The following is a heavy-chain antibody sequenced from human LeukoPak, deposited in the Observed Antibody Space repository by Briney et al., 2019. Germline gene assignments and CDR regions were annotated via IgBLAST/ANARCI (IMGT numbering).Heavy chain of an antibody. D-gene: IGHD1-26*01. CDR2: MNPNSGNT. V-gene: IGHV1-8*01. CDR3: ARPTAGATMAATEFDY. CDR1: GYPFTSYD. Sequence: ASVKLSCKASGYPFTSYDNNWVRQATGQGLEWMGWMNPNSGNTGYAQKFQGRVTMTRNTSISTAYMELSRLRSDDTAVYYCARPTAGATMAATEFDYWGQGTLVTVS. J-gene: IGHJ4*02.